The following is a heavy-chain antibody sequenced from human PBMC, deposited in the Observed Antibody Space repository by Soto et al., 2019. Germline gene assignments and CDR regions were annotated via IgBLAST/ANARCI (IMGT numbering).Heavy chain of an antibody. Sequence: QVQLVQSGAEVKKPGASVKVSCKASGYTFTSYDINWVRQATGQGLEWMGWMNPNSGNTGYAQKFQGSVTLTRNTSISTAYMELSSLRSEDTAVYYCARIGYCSSTSCYDELDYFDYWGQGTLVTVSS. J-gene: IGHJ4*02. CDR1: GYTFTSYD. CDR3: ARIGYCSSTSCYDELDYFDY. V-gene: IGHV1-8*01. D-gene: IGHD2-2*01. CDR2: MNPNSGNT.